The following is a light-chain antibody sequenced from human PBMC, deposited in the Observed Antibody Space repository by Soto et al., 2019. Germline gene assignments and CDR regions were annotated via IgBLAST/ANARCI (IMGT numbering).Light chain of an antibody. Sequence: QAVVTQEPSLTVSPGETVTLPCASSTGAVTSGYYPNWFQQKPGQAPRPLIYSINNKHSWTPARFSGSRLGDKAALTLAGVQPEDEAEYYCLLYYDGAQVFGGGTKLTVL. CDR2: SIN. CDR3: LLYYDGAQV. CDR1: TGAVTSGYY. J-gene: IGLJ3*02. V-gene: IGLV7-43*01.